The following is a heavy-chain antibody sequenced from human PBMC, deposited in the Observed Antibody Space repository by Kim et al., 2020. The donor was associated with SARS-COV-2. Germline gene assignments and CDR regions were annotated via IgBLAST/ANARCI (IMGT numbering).Heavy chain of an antibody. D-gene: IGHD3-22*01. V-gene: IGHV4-34*01. Sequence: SETLSLTCAVYGGSFSGYYWSWIRQPPGKGLEWIGEINHSGSTNYNPSLKSRVTISVDTSKNQFSLKLSSVTAADTAVYYCARGLHYYDSSGYYRGGMDVWGQGTTVTVSS. CDR3: ARGLHYYDSSGYYRGGMDV. CDR2: INHSGST. CDR1: GGSFSGYY. J-gene: IGHJ6*02.